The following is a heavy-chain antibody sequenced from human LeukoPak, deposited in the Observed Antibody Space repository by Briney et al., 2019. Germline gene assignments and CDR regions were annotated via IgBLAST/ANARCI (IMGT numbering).Heavy chain of an antibody. Sequence: SEILSLTCTVSGGSINNYYWTWLRQPPGKGLEWIGYIYYSGSANYNPSLMSRVTISVDTSKTQFSLKLSSVTAADTAVYYCARVVQDGDNNWFCDLWGRGTLVTVSA. D-gene: IGHD4-17*01. J-gene: IGHJ2*01. V-gene: IGHV4-59*01. CDR1: GGSINNYY. CDR3: ARVVQDGDNNWFCDL. CDR2: IYYSGSA.